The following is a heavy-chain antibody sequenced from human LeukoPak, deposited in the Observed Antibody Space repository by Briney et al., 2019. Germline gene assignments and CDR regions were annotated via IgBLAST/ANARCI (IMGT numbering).Heavy chain of an antibody. D-gene: IGHD3-22*01. J-gene: IGHJ5*02. V-gene: IGHV1-18*04. Sequence: ASVKVSCKASGYTLRSYGITWVRQAPGQGLEWMGWISVYNGNTNYAQKLQGRVTMTTDTSASTAYMELRSLRSDDTAVYYCARDDSSGYYLNWFDPWGQGTLVTVSS. CDR3: ARDDSSGYYLNWFDP. CDR2: ISVYNGNT. CDR1: GYTLRSYG.